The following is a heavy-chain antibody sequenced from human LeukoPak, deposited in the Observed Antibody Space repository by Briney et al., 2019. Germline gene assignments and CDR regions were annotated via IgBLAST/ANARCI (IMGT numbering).Heavy chain of an antibody. CDR2: ISYDGSNK. D-gene: IGHD3-3*01. CDR1: GFTFSSYA. V-gene: IGHV3-30-3*01. J-gene: IGHJ3*02. CDR3: ARDTHYDFWSASDAFDI. Sequence: PGGSLRLSCAASGFTFSSYAMHWVRQAPGKGLEWVAVISYDGSNKYYADSVKGRFTISRDNAKNSLYLQMNSLRDEDTAVYYCARDTHYDFWSASDAFDIWGQGTMVTVSS.